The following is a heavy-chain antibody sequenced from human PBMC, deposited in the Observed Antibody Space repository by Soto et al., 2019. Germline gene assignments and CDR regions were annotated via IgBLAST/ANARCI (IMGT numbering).Heavy chain of an antibody. J-gene: IGHJ6*02. CDR3: ARGAGYCGGDCYFEGYGMDV. V-gene: IGHV1-8*01. Sequence: ASVKVSCKASGYTFTSYDINWVRQATGQGLEWMGWMNPNSGNTNYAQKFQGWVTMTRDTSISTAYMELSRLRSDDTAVYYCARGAGYCGGDCYFEGYGMDVWGQGTTVTVSS. D-gene: IGHD2-21*02. CDR1: GYTFTSYD. CDR2: MNPNSGNT.